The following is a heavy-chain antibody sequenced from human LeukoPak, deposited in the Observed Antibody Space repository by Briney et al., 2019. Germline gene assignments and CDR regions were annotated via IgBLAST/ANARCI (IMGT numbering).Heavy chain of an antibody. J-gene: IGHJ4*02. Sequence: GGSLRLSCAASGFTFSSYGMHWVRQAPGKGPEWVAVISYDGSNKYYADSVKGRFTISRDNSKNTLYLQMNSLRAEDTAVYYCAKEYYYGSGSTSFDYWGQGTLVTVSS. CDR2: ISYDGSNK. CDR1: GFTFSSYG. V-gene: IGHV3-30*18. CDR3: AKEYYYGSGSTSFDY. D-gene: IGHD3-10*01.